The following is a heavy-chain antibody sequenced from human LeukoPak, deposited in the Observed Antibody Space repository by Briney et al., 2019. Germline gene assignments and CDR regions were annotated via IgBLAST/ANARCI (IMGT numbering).Heavy chain of an antibody. J-gene: IGHJ4*02. Sequence: PGGSLRLSCAASGFTFSSYGMHWVRQAPGKGLEWVAVISYDGSNKYYADSVKGRFTISRDNPKNTLYLQMNSLRAEDTAVYYCANCPLPITIFTYEGGWGQGTLVTVSS. CDR1: GFTFSSYG. CDR3: ANCPLPITIFTYEGG. V-gene: IGHV3-30*18. D-gene: IGHD3-9*01. CDR2: ISYDGSNK.